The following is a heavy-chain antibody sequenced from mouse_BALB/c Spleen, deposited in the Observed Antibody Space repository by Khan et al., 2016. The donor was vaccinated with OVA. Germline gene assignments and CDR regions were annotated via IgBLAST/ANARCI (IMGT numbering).Heavy chain of an antibody. D-gene: IGHD1-1*01. CDR3: ARLGYYGVSSFAY. CDR2: INPYNDGT. Sequence: EVQLQQSGPELVKPGASVKMSCKASGYTFTSYVMHWVKQKPGQGLEWIGYINPYNDGTTYNEKFKGKATLTSDKSSSTAYMELSSLTSEDSAAYYCARLGYYGVSSFAYWGQGTLVTVAA. CDR1: GYTFTSYV. V-gene: IGHV1S136*01. J-gene: IGHJ3*01.